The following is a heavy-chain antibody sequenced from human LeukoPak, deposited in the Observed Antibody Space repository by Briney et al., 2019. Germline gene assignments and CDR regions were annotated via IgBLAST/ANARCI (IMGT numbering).Heavy chain of an antibody. CDR3: ARDAYGDYTSGAFDI. D-gene: IGHD4-17*01. J-gene: IGHJ3*02. Sequence: ASVKVSCKASGYTFTSYGISWVRQAPGQGLEWMGWINPNSGGTNYAQKFQGRVTMTRDTFISTAYMELSRLRSDDTAVYYCARDAYGDYTSGAFDIWGQGTMVTVSS. V-gene: IGHV1-2*02. CDR2: INPNSGGT. CDR1: GYTFTSYG.